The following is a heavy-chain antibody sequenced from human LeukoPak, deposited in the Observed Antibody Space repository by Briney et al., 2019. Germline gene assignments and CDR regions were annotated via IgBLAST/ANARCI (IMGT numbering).Heavy chain of an antibody. J-gene: IGHJ6*02. D-gene: IGHD6-13*01. CDR2: IYYSGST. CDR3: ARENVTGYSSSPKGDYYYYGMDV. V-gene: IGHV4-59*12. Sequence: SETLSLTCTVSGGSISSYYWSWIRQPPGKGLEWIGYIYYSGSTNYNPSLKSRVTISVDTSKNQFSLKLSSVTAADTAVYYCARENVTGYSSSPKGDYYYYGMDVWGQGTTVTVSS. CDR1: GGSISSYY.